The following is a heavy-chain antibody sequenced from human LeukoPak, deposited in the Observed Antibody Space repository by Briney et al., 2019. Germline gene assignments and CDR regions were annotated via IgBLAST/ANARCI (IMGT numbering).Heavy chain of an antibody. D-gene: IGHD3-22*01. V-gene: IGHV1-18*01. CDR1: GYTSTSYG. Sequence: ASVKVSCKASGYTSTSYGTSWVRQAPGQGLEWMGWISAYNGNTNYAQKLQGRVTMTTDTSTSTAYMELRSLRSDDTAVYYCARDWGYDSSGYYVDYWGQGTLVTVSS. CDR3: ARDWGYDSSGYYVDY. CDR2: ISAYNGNT. J-gene: IGHJ4*02.